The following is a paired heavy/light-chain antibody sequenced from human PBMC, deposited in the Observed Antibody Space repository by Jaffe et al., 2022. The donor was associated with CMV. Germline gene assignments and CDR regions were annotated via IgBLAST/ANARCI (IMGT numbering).Light chain of an antibody. CDR2: GKT. CDR3: YSRDSSATHWV. CDR1: SLTTYY. J-gene: IGLJ3*02. V-gene: IGLV3-19*01. Sequence: SSELTQDPAVSVALGQTVRITCQGDSLTTYYASWYQQKPGQAPLLVIYGKTNRPSGIPDRFTGSTSGNTASLTITGTQAEDEADYYCYSRDSSATHWVFGGGTKLTVL.
Heavy chain of an antibody. Sequence: EGQLVESGGGLVQPGGSRRLSCSASGFTFDTYAMHWVRQAPGKGLEYVSAISTDGLKTYYADSVKGRFSISRDNSNKTLFLQMSSLRPEDTAVYFCVKDFDAHCTIATCFTRWRAFDIWGQGTVVAVSS. D-gene: IGHD2-8*01. V-gene: IGHV3-64D*06. J-gene: IGHJ3*02. CDR2: ISTDGLKT. CDR3: VKDFDAHCTIATCFTRWRAFDI. CDR1: GFTFDTYA.